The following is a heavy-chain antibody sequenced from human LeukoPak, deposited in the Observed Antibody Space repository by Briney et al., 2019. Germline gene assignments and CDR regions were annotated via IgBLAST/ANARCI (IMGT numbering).Heavy chain of an antibody. CDR3: AKEGY. CDR2: IKLDGSEK. CDR1: GFSFSRVW. Sequence: GSLRLSCAASGFSFSRVWMSWVRQAPGKGPEWVASIKLDGSEKYYVDSVKGRFTISRDNAKNSLYLQMNTLRAEDTAVYYCAKEGYWGQGTLVTVSS. J-gene: IGHJ4*02. V-gene: IGHV3-7*01.